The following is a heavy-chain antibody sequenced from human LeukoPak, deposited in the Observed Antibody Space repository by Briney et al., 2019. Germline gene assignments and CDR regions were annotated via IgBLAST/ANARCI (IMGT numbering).Heavy chain of an antibody. CDR3: TRSDDYGDYLVDY. V-gene: IGHV3-21*01. CDR1: GFTFSTYA. J-gene: IGHJ4*02. D-gene: IGHD4-17*01. Sequence: GGSLRLSCAASGFTFSTYAMNWVHQAPGKGLEWVSTITSSSGYIYYADSMKGRFTTSRDNAKNSLYLQMTRLRAEDTAVYYCTRSDDYGDYLVDYWGQGTLVTVSS. CDR2: ITSSSGYI.